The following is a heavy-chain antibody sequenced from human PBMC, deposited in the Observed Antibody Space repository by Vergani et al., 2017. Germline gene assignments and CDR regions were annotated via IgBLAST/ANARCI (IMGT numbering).Heavy chain of an antibody. J-gene: IGHJ4*02. CDR1: GFTFSNFG. Sequence: QVQLVESGGGVVQQGGSLRLSCAASGFTFSNFGFHWVRQTPGKGLEWLAFIRQDGSNKNYVDSGKGRFSISRDNSKNTVYLQLNSLRVEDSAIYYCARDRYYSSGAGIWGQGTLVTVSS. CDR2: IRQDGSNK. V-gene: IGHV3-30*02. D-gene: IGHD3-22*01. CDR3: ARDRYYSSGAGI.